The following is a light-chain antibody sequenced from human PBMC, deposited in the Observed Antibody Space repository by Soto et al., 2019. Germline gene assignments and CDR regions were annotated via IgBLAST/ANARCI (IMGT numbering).Light chain of an antibody. CDR2: DNN. CDR1: NSNIGNNY. V-gene: IGLV1-51*01. CDR3: GTWDDSLSAGI. Sequence: QSVLTQPPSVSAAPGQTVTVSCSGSNSNIGNNYVSWYQQLPGTAPKLLLYDNNKRPSGTPDRFSGSRSGTSATLGITGLQTGDEADYYCGTWDDSLSAGIFGGGTKVTVL. J-gene: IGLJ2*01.